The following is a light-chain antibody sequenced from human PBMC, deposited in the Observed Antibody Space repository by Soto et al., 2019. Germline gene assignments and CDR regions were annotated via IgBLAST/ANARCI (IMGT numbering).Light chain of an antibody. CDR1: QTISTM. CDR3: QQYGSSPLIT. CDR2: GAS. V-gene: IGKV3-20*01. Sequence: EVVMTQSPATLSVSPGEKVSLSCRANQTISTMLAWYQQKPGQAPRLLIYGASSRATGIPDRFSGSGSGTDFTLTISRLEPEDFAVYYCQQYGSSPLITFGQGTRLEIK. J-gene: IGKJ5*01.